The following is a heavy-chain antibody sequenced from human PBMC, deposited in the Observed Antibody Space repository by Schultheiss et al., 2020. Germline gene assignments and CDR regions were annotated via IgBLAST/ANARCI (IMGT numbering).Heavy chain of an antibody. Sequence: GGSLRLSCAASGFTFSSYSMNWVRQAPGKGLEWVSSISSSSSYIYYADSVKGRFTISRDNAKNSLYLQMNSLRAEDTAVYYCARTKTQRTVTTSSYYYYIEVWGKGATVTV. CDR3: ARTKTQRTVTTSSYYYYIEV. V-gene: IGHV3-21*01. D-gene: IGHD4-11*01. CDR1: GFTFSSYS. J-gene: IGHJ6*03. CDR2: ISSSSSYI.